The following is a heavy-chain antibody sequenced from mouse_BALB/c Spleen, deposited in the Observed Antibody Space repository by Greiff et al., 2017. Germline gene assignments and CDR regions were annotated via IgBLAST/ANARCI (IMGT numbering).Heavy chain of an antibody. CDR3: ARDSPFNYYGSGFAY. J-gene: IGHJ3*01. CDR2: IRNKANGYTT. CDR1: GFTFTDYY. V-gene: IGHV7-3*02. Sequence: EVMLVESGGGLVQPGGSLRLSCATSGFTFTDYYMSWVRQPPGKALEWLGFIRNKANGYTTEYSASVKGRFTISRDNSQSILYLQMNTLRAEDSATYYCARDSPFNYYGSGFAYWGQGTLVTVSA. D-gene: IGHD1-1*01.